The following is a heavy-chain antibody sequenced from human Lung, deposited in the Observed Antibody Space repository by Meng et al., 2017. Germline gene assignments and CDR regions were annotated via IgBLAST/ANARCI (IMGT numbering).Heavy chain of an antibody. J-gene: IGHJ4*02. CDR3: ASGTPGRSYCDY. CDR1: GYTFGSYG. V-gene: IGHV1-18*01. CDR2: FVNYVDT. D-gene: IGHD2-15*01. Sequence: QVHLLQSGPAVKKPGASVRFSCKASGYTFGSYGICWVRQAPGQGLEWMGWFVNYVDTYPAPKFQGRVTMTTDTHTNTAFMELRSLTSDDTAVYYCASGTPGRSYCDYWGQGTLVTVSS.